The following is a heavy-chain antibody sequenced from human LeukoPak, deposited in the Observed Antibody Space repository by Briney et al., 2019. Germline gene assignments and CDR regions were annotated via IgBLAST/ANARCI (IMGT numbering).Heavy chain of an antibody. J-gene: IGHJ4*02. CDR3: ARAFVDTAMVSPECFDY. CDR2: MSPDGNKK. CDR1: GFTFSDYN. V-gene: IGHV3-30-3*01. Sequence: GGSLRLSCAASGFTFSDYNMHWVRQAPGKGLDWVALMSPDGNKKYYADSVKGRFTISRDNAKNSLYLQMNSLRAEDTAVYYCARAFVDTAMVSPECFDYWGQGTLVTVSS. D-gene: IGHD5-18*01.